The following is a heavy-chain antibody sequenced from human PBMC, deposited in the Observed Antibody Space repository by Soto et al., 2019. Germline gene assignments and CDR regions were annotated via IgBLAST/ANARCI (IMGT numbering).Heavy chain of an antibody. CDR2: IYPGDSDA. Sequence: PGESLKISCKGSGYTFSKYWICWVRQTPGKGMEWMGMIYPGDSDARYSPSFEGQVTFSVDKSINTAYLQWNSLKASDTAMYYCARQGGEENPMSDSWGKGTRVTLCS. J-gene: IGHJ4*02. CDR1: GYTFSKYW. V-gene: IGHV5-51*01. D-gene: IGHD2-21*01. CDR3: ARQGGEENPMSDS.